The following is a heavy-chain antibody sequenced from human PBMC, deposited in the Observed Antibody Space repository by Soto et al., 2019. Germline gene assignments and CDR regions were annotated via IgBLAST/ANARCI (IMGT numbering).Heavy chain of an antibody. D-gene: IGHD1-26*01. Sequence: EVQMLESGGGLVQPGGSLRLSCAVSGITFKNYAMNWVRQAPGKGLEWVSVVSGSGATTSYADSVQGRFTVSRDNSNNTLFLQMHSLSAEDTAVYFCAEGQRTVGATRVGVLGNWGQGMVVTVSS. V-gene: IGHV3-23*01. CDR1: GITFKNYA. J-gene: IGHJ4*02. CDR2: VSGSGATT. CDR3: AEGQRTVGATRVGVLGN.